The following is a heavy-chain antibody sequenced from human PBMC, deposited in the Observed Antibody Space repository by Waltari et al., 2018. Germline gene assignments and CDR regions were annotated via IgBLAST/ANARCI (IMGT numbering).Heavy chain of an antibody. J-gene: IGHJ4*02. CDR3: TREDYGGKDY. Sequence: EVPLAESGGGLVPPGESLRLRCSASGFNLSPYWMHWVRQGPGKGPVWVSRINTDGSTINYADSVKGRVTISRDNAKNTLYLQMNSLRAEDTAVYYCTREDYGGKDYWGQGTLVTVSS. V-gene: IGHV3-74*01. D-gene: IGHD4-17*01. CDR1: GFNLSPYW. CDR2: INTDGSTI.